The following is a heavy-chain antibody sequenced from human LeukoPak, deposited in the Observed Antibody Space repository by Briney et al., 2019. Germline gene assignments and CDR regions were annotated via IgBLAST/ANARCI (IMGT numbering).Heavy chain of an antibody. D-gene: IGHD2-2*01. CDR2: ISAYNGNT. J-gene: IGHJ4*02. V-gene: IGHV1-18*01. Sequence: GASVKVSCTASGYTFTSYGISWVRQAPGQGLEWMGWISAYNGNTNYAQKLQGRVTMTTDTSTSTAYMELRSLRSDDTAVYYCAREGGDIVVVPAPDFDYWGQGTLVTVSS. CDR1: GYTFTSYG. CDR3: AREGGDIVVVPAPDFDY.